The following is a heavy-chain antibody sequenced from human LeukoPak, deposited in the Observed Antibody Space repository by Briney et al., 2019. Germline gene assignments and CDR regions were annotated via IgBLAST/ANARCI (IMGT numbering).Heavy chain of an antibody. CDR1: GGSISSYH. Sequence: SETLSLTCTVSGGSISSYHWSWIRQPPGEGLEWIGYIYYSGSTNHNPSLKSRVTISVDTSKNQFSLKLNSVTAADTAVYYCASSTVVTSYFFYGLDVWGQGTTVTVSS. V-gene: IGHV4-59*08. D-gene: IGHD4-23*01. J-gene: IGHJ6*02. CDR2: IYYSGST. CDR3: ASSTVVTSYFFYGLDV.